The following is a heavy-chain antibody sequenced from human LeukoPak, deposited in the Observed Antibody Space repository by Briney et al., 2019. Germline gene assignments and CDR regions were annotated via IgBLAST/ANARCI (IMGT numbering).Heavy chain of an antibody. CDR2: IYYSGST. Sequence: PSETLSLTCTVSGYSISSGYYWGWIRQPPGKGLEWIGYIYYSGSTNYNPSLKSRVTISVDTSKNQFSLKLSSVTAADTAVYYCATTSAAGTDYWGQGTLVTVSS. CDR1: GYSISSGYY. D-gene: IGHD6-13*01. J-gene: IGHJ4*02. CDR3: ATTSAAGTDY. V-gene: IGHV4-38-2*02.